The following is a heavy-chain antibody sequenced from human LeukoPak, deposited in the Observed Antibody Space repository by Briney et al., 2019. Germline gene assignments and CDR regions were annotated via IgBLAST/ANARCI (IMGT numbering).Heavy chain of an antibody. CDR1: GGSISSYY. CDR3: ARDPLGVNWFDP. J-gene: IGHJ5*02. Sequence: SETLSLTCTVSGGSISSYYWSWIRHPPGKGLEWIGYIYYSGSANYNPSLKRRVTTSVDTSTNQFSLKLSSVTAADTAVYYCARDPLGVNWFDPWGQGTLVSVSS. V-gene: IGHV4-59*01. CDR2: IYYSGSA.